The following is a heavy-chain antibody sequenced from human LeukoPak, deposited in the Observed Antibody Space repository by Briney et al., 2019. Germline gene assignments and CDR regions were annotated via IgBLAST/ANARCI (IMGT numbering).Heavy chain of an antibody. CDR3: AREGYGSEYYYGMDV. CDR2: ISYDGSNK. J-gene: IGHJ6*02. CDR1: GFTFSSYA. V-gene: IGHV3-30*04. Sequence: PGGSLRLSCAASGFTFSSYAMHWVRQAPGKGLEGVAVISYDGSNKYYADSVKGRFTISRDNSENTLYLQMYSLRAEDTAVYYCAREGYGSEYYYGMDVWGQGTTVTVSS. D-gene: IGHD3-10*01.